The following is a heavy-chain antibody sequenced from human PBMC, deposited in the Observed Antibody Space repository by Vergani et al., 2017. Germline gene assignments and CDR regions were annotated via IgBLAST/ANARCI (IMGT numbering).Heavy chain of an antibody. V-gene: IGHV4-59*11. CDR2: IHYSENT. Sequence: QVQLQESGPGLVKSSETLSLTCSGSFDSIRNLYCNWIRQPPGKGLEWIGSIHYSENTNYNPSLKTRVTIPVDTSKNQFSLTLTSVTAAGTAVYYCASDTHSGQRADRWGQGILVTVTS. D-gene: IGHD6-19*01. CDR3: ASDTHSGQRADR. J-gene: IGHJ5*02. CDR1: FDSIRNLY.